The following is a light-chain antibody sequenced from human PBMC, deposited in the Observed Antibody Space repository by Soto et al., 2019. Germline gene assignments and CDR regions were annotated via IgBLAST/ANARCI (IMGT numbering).Light chain of an antibody. CDR1: SSDIGGYNY. CDR2: EVT. J-gene: IGLJ1*01. V-gene: IGLV2-8*01. Sequence: QSALTQPPSASGSPGQSVTISCTGTSSDIGGYNYVSWYQHHPGKAPKLLIYEVTKRPSGVPDRFSGSKSANTASLTVSGLQAEDEADYYCSSYAGTNYYVFGTGTKLTVL. CDR3: SSYAGTNYYV.